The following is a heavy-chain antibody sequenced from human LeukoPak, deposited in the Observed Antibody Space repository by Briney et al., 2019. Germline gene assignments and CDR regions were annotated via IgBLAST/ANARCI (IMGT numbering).Heavy chain of an antibody. J-gene: IGHJ4*02. CDR2: IYYSGST. CDR3: ARGMTYCSSTSCPLFDY. Sequence: PSETLSLTCTVSGGSVSSGSYYWSWIRQPPGKGLEWIGYIYYSGSTNYNPSLKSRVTISVDTSKNQFSLKLSSVTAADTAVYYCARGMTYCSSTSCPLFDYWGQGTLVTVSS. V-gene: IGHV4-61*01. D-gene: IGHD2-2*01. CDR1: GGSVSSGSYY.